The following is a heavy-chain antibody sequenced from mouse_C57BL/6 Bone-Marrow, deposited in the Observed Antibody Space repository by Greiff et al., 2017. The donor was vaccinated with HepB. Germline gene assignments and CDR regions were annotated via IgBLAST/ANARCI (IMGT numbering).Heavy chain of an antibody. Sequence: VQLQQPGAELVKPGASVKLSCKASGYTFTSYWMHWVKQRPGQGLEWIGMIHPNSGSTNYNEKFKSKATLTVDKSSSTAYMQLSSLTSEDSAVYYCASLITTVVYWYCDVWGTGTTVTVSS. CDR3: ASLITTVVYWYCDV. D-gene: IGHD1-1*01. CDR2: IHPNSGST. V-gene: IGHV1-64*01. CDR1: GYTFTSYW. J-gene: IGHJ1*03.